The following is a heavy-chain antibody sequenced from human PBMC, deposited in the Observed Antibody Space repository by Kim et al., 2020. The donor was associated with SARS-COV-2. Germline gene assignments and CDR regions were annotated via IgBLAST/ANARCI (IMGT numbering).Heavy chain of an antibody. Sequence: ETLSLTCTVSGGSISSYYWSWIRQPPGKGLEWIGYIYYSGSTNYNPSLKSRVTISVDTSKNQFSLKLSSVTAADTAVYYCGGGGYDHGVVDYWGQGTLVTVSS. CDR3: GGGGYDHGVVDY. J-gene: IGHJ4*02. V-gene: IGHV4-59*01. D-gene: IGHD5-12*01. CDR2: IYYSGST. CDR1: GGSISSYY.